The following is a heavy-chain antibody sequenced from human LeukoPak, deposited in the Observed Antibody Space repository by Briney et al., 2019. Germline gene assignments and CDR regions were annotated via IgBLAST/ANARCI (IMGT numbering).Heavy chain of an antibody. Sequence: GGSLRLSCVASGFTLSIYDMSWVRQAPGKGLECVSATDRGFGITNSYYAGSAKGRFTVSRDNAKNTLYLQMNSLRAEDTAVYYCARDRPHNWFDPWGQGTLVTVSS. CDR3: ARDRPHNWFDP. CDR1: GFTLSIYD. CDR2: TDRGFGITNS. J-gene: IGHJ5*02. D-gene: IGHD6-6*01. V-gene: IGHV3-23*01.